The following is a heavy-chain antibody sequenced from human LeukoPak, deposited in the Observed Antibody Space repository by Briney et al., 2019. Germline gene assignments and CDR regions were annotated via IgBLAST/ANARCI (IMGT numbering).Heavy chain of an antibody. J-gene: IGHJ5*02. Sequence: ASVTVSCKASGGTFSSYAISWVRQAPGQGLEWMGGIIPIFGTANYAQKFQGRVTITADESTSTAYMELSSLRSEDTAVYYCAGEYSYGYGENWFDPWGQGTLVTVSS. CDR1: GGTFSSYA. CDR3: AGEYSYGYGENWFDP. D-gene: IGHD5-18*01. V-gene: IGHV1-69*01. CDR2: IIPIFGTA.